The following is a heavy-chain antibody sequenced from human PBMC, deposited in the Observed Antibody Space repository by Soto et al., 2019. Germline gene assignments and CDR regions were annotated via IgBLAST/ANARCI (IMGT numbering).Heavy chain of an antibody. V-gene: IGHV1-2*04. CDR2: INPNSGGT. CDR3: ARDSCSGGSCYVYYFDY. Sequence: QVQLVQSGAEVKKPGASVKVSCKASGYTFTGYYMHWVRQAPGQGLEWMGWINPNSGGTNYAQKFQGWVTMTRDTSISTAYMELSRLRSDDTAVYYCARDSCSGGSCYVYYFDYWGQGTLVTVSS. J-gene: IGHJ4*02. CDR1: GYTFTGYY. D-gene: IGHD2-15*01.